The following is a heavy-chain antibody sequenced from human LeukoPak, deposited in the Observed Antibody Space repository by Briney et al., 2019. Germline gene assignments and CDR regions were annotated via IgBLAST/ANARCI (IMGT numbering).Heavy chain of an antibody. V-gene: IGHV3-23*01. CDR2: ISGSGGST. J-gene: IGHJ3*02. CDR3: AKVNTATYIIRDTFDI. Sequence: GGSLRLSCAASGFTFSSYAMSWVRQAPGKGLEWVSAISGSGGSTYYADSVKGRFTISRDNSKKTLCLQMNSLRVEDTAVDYCAKVNTATYIIRDTFDIWGQGTMVIVSS. CDR1: GFTFSSYA. D-gene: IGHD2-15*01.